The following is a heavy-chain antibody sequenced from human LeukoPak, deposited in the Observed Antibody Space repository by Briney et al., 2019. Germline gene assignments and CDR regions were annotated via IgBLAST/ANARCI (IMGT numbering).Heavy chain of an antibody. CDR3: ARGVGRVLRYFEWSLLERFDV. CDR2: INHGGRT. J-gene: IGHJ6*02. Sequence: SHSLSLTRDLDGGFFIVYYWGWTRHPPGEGREWIGEINHGGRTTINPSLESRLNLSVDTSKHQFYLKLTSVTAADAAVYYCARGVGRVLRYFEWSLLERFDVWGQGTTVIVSS. V-gene: IGHV4-34*01. D-gene: IGHD3-9*01. CDR1: GGFFIVYY.